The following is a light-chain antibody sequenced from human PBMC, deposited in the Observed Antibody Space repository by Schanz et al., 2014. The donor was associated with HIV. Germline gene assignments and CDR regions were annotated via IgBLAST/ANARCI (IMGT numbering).Light chain of an antibody. CDR3: QQCDTYPYT. Sequence: IQMTQSPSTVSASVGDRVTITCRASQTIGRLLAWYQQRPGRAPNLLIYQASALETGVASRFSGSGSGTEFTLTISGLQPDDFATYYCQQCDTYPYTFGQGTKLDIK. CDR1: QTIGRL. CDR2: QAS. J-gene: IGKJ2*01. V-gene: IGKV1-5*03.